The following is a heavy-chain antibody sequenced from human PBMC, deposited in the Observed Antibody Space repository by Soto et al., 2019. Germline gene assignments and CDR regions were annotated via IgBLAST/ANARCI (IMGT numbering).Heavy chain of an antibody. D-gene: IGHD5-12*01. Sequence: PGGSLRLSCAASGFTVSSNYISWVRQAPGKGLEWVSVIYSGGSTYYADSVKGRFTISRDNSKNTLYLQMNSLRAEDTAVYYCARAPGGYTLGYYYYGMDVWGQGTTVTAP. CDR1: GFTVSSNY. CDR2: IYSGGST. J-gene: IGHJ6*02. CDR3: ARAPGGYTLGYYYYGMDV. V-gene: IGHV3-53*01.